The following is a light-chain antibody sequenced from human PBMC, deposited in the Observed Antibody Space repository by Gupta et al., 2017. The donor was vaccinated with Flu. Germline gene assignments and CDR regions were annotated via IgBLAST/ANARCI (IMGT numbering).Light chain of an antibody. CDR3: CSYGASEF. CDR1: TSDIGTYHY. V-gene: IGLV2-11*01. Sequence: QSALTQPRTESRCPGQSVAISCHGTTSDIGTYHYVSWYQQHPGKDPKRMIYDVSKRPSGVPERFAGSKSGTTASXTXSGLQAXDEAYYYCCSYGASEFFGGGTKLTVL. CDR2: DVS. J-gene: IGLJ2*01.